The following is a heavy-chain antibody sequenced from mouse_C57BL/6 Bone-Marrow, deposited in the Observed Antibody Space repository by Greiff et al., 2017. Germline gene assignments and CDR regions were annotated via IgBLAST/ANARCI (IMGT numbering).Heavy chain of an antibody. CDR3: ATFYYDYDGY. CDR1: GYTFTDYY. D-gene: IGHD2-4*01. J-gene: IGHJ2*01. CDR2: INPNNGGT. Sequence: EVQLQQSGPELVKPGASVKISCKASGYTFTDYYMNWVKQSHGKSLEWIGDINPNNGGTSYNQKFKGKATLTVDKSSSTAYMELRSLTSEDSAVYYCATFYYDYDGYWGQGTTRTVSS. V-gene: IGHV1-26*01.